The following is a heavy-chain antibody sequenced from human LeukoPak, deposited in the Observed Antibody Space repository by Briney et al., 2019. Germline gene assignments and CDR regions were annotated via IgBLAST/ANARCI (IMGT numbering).Heavy chain of an antibody. CDR3: AKRVTGSHPRFDY. CDR2: ISGSGGST. Sequence: GGSLRLSCAASGFTFSSYGMSWVRHAPGKGLEWVSAISGSGGSTYYADSVKGRFTISRDNSKNTLYLQMNSLRAEDTAVYYCAKRVTGSHPRFDYWGQGTLVTVSS. CDR1: GFTFSSYG. V-gene: IGHV3-23*01. D-gene: IGHD3-9*01. J-gene: IGHJ4*02.